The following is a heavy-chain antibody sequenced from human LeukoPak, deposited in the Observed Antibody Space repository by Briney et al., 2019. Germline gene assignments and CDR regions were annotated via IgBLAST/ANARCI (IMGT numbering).Heavy chain of an antibody. CDR3: AKDWRGHGDFHAFDI. D-gene: IGHD4-17*01. CDR2: INPSGGST. CDR1: GYTFTSYY. J-gene: IGHJ3*02. Sequence: ASVKVSCKASGYTFTSYYMHWVRQAPGQGLEWMGIINPSGGSTSYAQKFQGRVTMTRDTSTSTVYMELSSLRAEDTAVYYCAKDWRGHGDFHAFDIWGRGTVVTVSS. V-gene: IGHV1-46*01.